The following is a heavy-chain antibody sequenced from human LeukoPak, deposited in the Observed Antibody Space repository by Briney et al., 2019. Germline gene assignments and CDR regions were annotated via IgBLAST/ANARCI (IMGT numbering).Heavy chain of an antibody. Sequence: ASVKVSCKASGYTFTSYYIHWVRQAPGQGLEWMGLINPSGGSTNYAQKFQGRVTMTRDMSTSTVYMELSSLRSEDTAVYFCARAGYSSGWLYYFDYWGQGTLVTVSS. CDR1: GYTFTSYY. J-gene: IGHJ4*02. CDR3: ARAGYSSGWLYYFDY. D-gene: IGHD6-19*01. V-gene: IGHV1-46*01. CDR2: INPSGGST.